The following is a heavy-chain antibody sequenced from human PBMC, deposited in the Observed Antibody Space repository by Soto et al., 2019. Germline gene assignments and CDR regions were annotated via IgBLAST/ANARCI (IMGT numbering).Heavy chain of an antibody. CDR2: ISWDGGST. Sequence: WGSLRLSCAASGFTFDDYTMHWVRQAPGKGLEWVSLISWDGGSTYYADSVKGRFTISRDNSKNSLYLQMNSLRTEDTALYYCAKDIGPGGQQLMSLDYWGQGTLVTVSS. CDR1: GFTFDDYT. CDR3: AKDIGPGGQQLMSLDY. J-gene: IGHJ4*02. V-gene: IGHV3-43*01. D-gene: IGHD6-13*01.